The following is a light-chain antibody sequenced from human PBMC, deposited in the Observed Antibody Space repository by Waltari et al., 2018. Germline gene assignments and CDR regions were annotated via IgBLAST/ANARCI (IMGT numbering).Light chain of an antibody. V-gene: IGKV1-16*02. CDR3: QQYFTFPLT. CDR2: DAS. CDR1: RALGFN. Sequence: DIQVTQSPSSVSASVGDRVTITCRAGRALGFNLAWFQQKPGTAPKSLIYDASKLQSGVPSKFAGSGSGTDFTLTITNLQPEDFATYYCQQYFTFPLTFGGGTKVEIK. J-gene: IGKJ4*01.